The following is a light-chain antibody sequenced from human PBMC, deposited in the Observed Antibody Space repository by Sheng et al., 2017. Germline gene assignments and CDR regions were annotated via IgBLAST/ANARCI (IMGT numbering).Light chain of an antibody. Sequence: AVQLTQSPSSLSASVGDRVTITCRANHGVSSSVAWYQQKPGNSPKLLIFHASNLKSGVPSRFSGSGSETDFTLTIGSLQPEDLATYYCQQFYSYPWTFGQGTKVEIK. CDR3: QQFYSYPWT. V-gene: IGKV1-13*02. CDR2: HAS. CDR1: HGVSSS. J-gene: IGKJ1*01.